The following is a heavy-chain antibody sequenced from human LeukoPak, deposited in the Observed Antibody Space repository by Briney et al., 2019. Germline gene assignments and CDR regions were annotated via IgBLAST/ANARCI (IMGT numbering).Heavy chain of an antibody. CDR1: GFSLSTSGVG. CDR3: ARSFFGYCDSSSCLNWFDP. J-gene: IGHJ5*02. CDR2: IYWNDDE. V-gene: IGHV2-5*01. Sequence: SGPTLVKPTQTLTLTCTFSGFSLSTSGVGVDWIRQPPGKALEWLGLIYWNDDERYSPSLKSRLTITKDTSKNQVVLTMTNMDPVDTATYYCARSFFGYCDSSSCLNWFDPWGQGTLVTVSS. D-gene: IGHD2-2*01.